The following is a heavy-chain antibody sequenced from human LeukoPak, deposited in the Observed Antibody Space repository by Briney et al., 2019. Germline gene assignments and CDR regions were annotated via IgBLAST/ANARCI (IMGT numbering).Heavy chain of an antibody. J-gene: IGHJ4*02. CDR3: AKTDGYTYGKLHY. V-gene: IGHV3-30*02. CDR1: GFTFSKHG. D-gene: IGHD5-18*01. CDR2: ISSDGSLQ. Sequence: GGSLRLSCVASGFTFSKHGMHWVRQAPGKGLEWVASISSDGSLQFYTAHVKGRFTLSRDNSKNTLHLQMDSLTTEDTAMYYCAKTDGYTYGKLHYWGQGTLVTVSS.